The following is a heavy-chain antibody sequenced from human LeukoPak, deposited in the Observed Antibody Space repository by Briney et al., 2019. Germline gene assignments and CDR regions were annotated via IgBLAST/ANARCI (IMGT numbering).Heavy chain of an antibody. J-gene: IGHJ6*02. CDR1: GFIFSDYS. D-gene: IGHD3-3*01. Sequence: GGSLRLSRAASGFIFSDYSMNWLRQAPGKGLEWISYISSASATIYYADSVKGRFTISRDNAKNSLYLLMDSLRAEDTAVYYCAKNSPTIFPAAGVWGQGTTVIVSS. CDR2: ISSASATI. V-gene: IGHV3-48*01. CDR3: AKNSPTIFPAAGV.